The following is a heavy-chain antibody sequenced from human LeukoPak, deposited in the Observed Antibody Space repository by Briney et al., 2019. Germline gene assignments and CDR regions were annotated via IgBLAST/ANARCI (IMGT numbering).Heavy chain of an antibody. D-gene: IGHD6-13*01. V-gene: IGHV3-23*01. Sequence: GGSLRLSCAASGFTFSTYSGNWIRQAPGKGLEWVSAISGSGGSTYYADSVKGRFTISRDNSKNTLYLQMNSLRAEDTAVYYCAKDTSKAAAGSFVDYWGQGTLVTVSS. CDR2: ISGSGGST. CDR1: GFTFSTYS. CDR3: AKDTSKAAAGSFVDY. J-gene: IGHJ4*02.